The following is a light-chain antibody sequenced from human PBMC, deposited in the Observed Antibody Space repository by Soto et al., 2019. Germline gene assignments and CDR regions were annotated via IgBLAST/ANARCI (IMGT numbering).Light chain of an antibody. CDR1: RSVSSSY. CDR3: QQYGSSPIT. Sequence: EIVMTQSPATLSVSPGERATLSCRASRSVSSSYLAWYQQKPGQXPRLLIYGASSRATGIPDRFSGSVSGTDLTITISRLEPEDFEVYYGQQYGSSPITFGQGTRLEIK. J-gene: IGKJ5*01. CDR2: GAS. V-gene: IGKV3-20*01.